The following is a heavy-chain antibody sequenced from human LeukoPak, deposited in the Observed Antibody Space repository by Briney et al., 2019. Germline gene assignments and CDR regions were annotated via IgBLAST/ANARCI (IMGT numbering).Heavy chain of an antibody. Sequence: SGGSLRLSCAASGFTFSSYAMSWVRQPPGKGLEWVSAISGSGGSTYYADSVKGRFTISRDNSRNTLYLQMNSLRAEDTAVYYCAKDLVVVAATMGYWGQGTLVTVSS. J-gene: IGHJ4*02. CDR2: ISGSGGST. CDR3: AKDLVVVAATMGY. D-gene: IGHD2-15*01. CDR1: GFTFSSYA. V-gene: IGHV3-23*01.